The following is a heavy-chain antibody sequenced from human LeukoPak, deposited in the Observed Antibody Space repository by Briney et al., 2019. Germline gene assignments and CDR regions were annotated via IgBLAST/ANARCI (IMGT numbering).Heavy chain of an antibody. Sequence: SESLSPTCTVSGGSLSGFYWSWIRQSPKLGLEWIGLTYSVGSTMYNPSLTSRVTISVDTSKNQISLRLTSVTAADTAIYYCARDVVAVPGSDNWFDPWGQGTLVTVSS. J-gene: IGHJ5*02. CDR2: TYSVGST. D-gene: IGHD6-19*01. CDR3: ARDVVAVPGSDNWFDP. CDR1: GGSLSGFY. V-gene: IGHV4-59*01.